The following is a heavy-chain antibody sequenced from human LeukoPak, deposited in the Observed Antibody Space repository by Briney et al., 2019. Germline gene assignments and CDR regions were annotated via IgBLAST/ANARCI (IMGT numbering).Heavy chain of an antibody. Sequence: GASLKVSCKASGYTFSGFYINWVRQAPGQGLEWMGWINPKNGDTHYAQDFLGRVTRTRDTSISTAYMKLSRLTSDDTAVYYCARDGRLRNGYDNFYIWGQGTLVTVSS. D-gene: IGHD5-18*01. CDR1: GYTFSGFY. CDR3: ARDGRLRNGYDNFYI. V-gene: IGHV1-2*02. CDR2: INPKNGDT. J-gene: IGHJ4*02.